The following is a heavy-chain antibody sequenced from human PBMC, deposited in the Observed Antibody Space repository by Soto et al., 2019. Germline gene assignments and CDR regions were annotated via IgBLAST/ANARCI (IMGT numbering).Heavy chain of an antibody. CDR1: GFTFSDYY. CDR3: ARRLRGYSGYSGY. CDR2: ISSSGSDT. D-gene: IGHD5-12*01. J-gene: IGHJ4*02. V-gene: IGHV3-11*03. Sequence: PGGCLRLSCAASGFTFSDYYMSWIRQAPGKGLEGVSYISSSGSDTNYADSVKGRFTVSRDNAKNSLYLQMNSLRAEDTAVYYCARRLRGYSGYSGYWGQGTLVTVSS.